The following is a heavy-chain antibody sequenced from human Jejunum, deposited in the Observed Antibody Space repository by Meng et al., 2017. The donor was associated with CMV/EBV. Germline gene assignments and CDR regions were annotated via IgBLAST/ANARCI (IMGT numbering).Heavy chain of an antibody. Sequence: CQASGFTFTDHWIGWVRQMPGKGLEWMGIIYPHDSDTRYRPSFQGHVTISADKSINTAYLRWSSLQASDTGMYYCARLRLTNGNADLWGQGTLVTVSS. CDR3: ARLRLTNGNADL. CDR2: IYPHDSDT. D-gene: IGHD2-8*01. CDR1: GFTFTDHW. V-gene: IGHV5-51*01. J-gene: IGHJ5*02.